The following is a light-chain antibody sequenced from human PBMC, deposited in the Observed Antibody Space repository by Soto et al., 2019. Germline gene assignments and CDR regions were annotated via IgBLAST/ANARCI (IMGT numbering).Light chain of an antibody. J-gene: IGKJ1*01. CDR1: QSVTSSY. V-gene: IGKV3-20*01. Sequence: IVLTQSPDTLALYPGERATLSCRASQSVTSSYLGWYQQKPGQAPRLLIFGASSRATGIPDRFSGSGSGTDFTLTISRLEPEDFAVYYCQQYGSSAWTFGQGTKVEIK. CDR2: GAS. CDR3: QQYGSSAWT.